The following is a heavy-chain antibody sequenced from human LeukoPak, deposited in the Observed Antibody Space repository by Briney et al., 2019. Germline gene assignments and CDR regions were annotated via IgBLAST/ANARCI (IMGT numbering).Heavy chain of an antibody. V-gene: IGHV4-31*03. CDR3: ATADWENFYFYC. D-gene: IGHD1-26*01. CDR1: GGSVSRGGYY. J-gene: IGHJ4*02. CDR2: TSYGGGA. Sequence: SETLPLTFPVSGGSVSRGGYYWSWIRQHPGKGLEWIGFTSYGGGAYYNPSLMSRITMSVDPSQNQFSLKMRDVTAADTAVYFCATADWENFYFYCWGQGAQVAVTS.